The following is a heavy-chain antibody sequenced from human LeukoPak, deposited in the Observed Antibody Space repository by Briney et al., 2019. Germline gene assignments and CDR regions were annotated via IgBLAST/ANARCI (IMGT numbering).Heavy chain of an antibody. V-gene: IGHV1-2*02. CDR1: GYTFTSYG. J-gene: IGHJ5*02. CDR3: ARDRMATIVFHPRNWFDP. CDR2: INPNSGGT. D-gene: IGHD5-12*01. Sequence: ASVKVSCKASGYTFTSYGISWVRQAPGQGLEWMGWINPNSGGTNYAQKFQGRVTMTGDTSISTAYMELSRLRSDDTAVYYCARDRMATIVFHPRNWFDPWGQGTLVTVSS.